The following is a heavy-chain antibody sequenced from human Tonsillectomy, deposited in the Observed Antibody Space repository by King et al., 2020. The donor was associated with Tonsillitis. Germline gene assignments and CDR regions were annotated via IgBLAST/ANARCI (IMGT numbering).Heavy chain of an antibody. D-gene: IGHD2-15*01. Sequence: QLVQSGGGVVQPGRSLRLSCVVSVFNFGMYWVRQAPGQGLEWVALISYSGGTAYYADSVKGRFSISRDDSEKTVHLHMSSLRPEDTAVYYCAKGGYDRTGADYLDKWGQGTLVTVSS. CDR3: AKGGYDRTGADYLDK. V-gene: IGHV3-30*18. CDR1: VFNFG. J-gene: IGHJ4*02. CDR2: ISYSGGTA.